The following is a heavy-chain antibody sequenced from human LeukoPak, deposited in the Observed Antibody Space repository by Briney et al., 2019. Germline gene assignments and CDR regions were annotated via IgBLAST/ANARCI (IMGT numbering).Heavy chain of an antibody. Sequence: SETLSLTCTVSGGSISSSSYYWGWIRQPPGKGLEWIGSIYYSGSTYYNPSLKSRVTISVDTSKNQFSLKLSSVTAADTAVYYCARWSSGYFSNPDYWGQGTLVTVSS. CDR1: GGSISSSSYY. D-gene: IGHD3-22*01. V-gene: IGHV4-39*01. CDR3: ARWSSGYFSNPDY. CDR2: IYYSGST. J-gene: IGHJ4*02.